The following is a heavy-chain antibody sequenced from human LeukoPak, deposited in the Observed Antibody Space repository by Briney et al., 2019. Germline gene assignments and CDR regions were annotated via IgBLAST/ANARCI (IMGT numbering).Heavy chain of an antibody. V-gene: IGHV4-34*01. J-gene: IGHJ4*02. CDR3: ARNYGSGLGY. D-gene: IGHD3-10*01. CDR1: GGSFSGYY. CDR2: INHSGST. Sequence: SETLSLTCAVYGGSFSGYYWSWIRQPPGKGLEWIGEINHSGSTNYNPSLKSRVTISVDTSKNQFSLKLSSVTAADTAVYYCARNYGSGLGYWGQGTLVNVSS.